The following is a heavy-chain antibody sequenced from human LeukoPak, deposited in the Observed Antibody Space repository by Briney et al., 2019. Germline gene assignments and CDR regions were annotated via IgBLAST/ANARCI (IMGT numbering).Heavy chain of an antibody. V-gene: IGHV3-23*01. CDR3: AKAGRYSPFDD. CDR2: ISGSGGST. CDR1: GFTFSSYA. D-gene: IGHD1-26*01. Sequence: GGSLRLSCAASGFTFSSYAMSWVRQAPGKGLEWVSTISGSGGSTYYADSVKGRFTISRDNSKNTLYLQMNSLRAEDTAIYYCAKAGRYSPFDDWGQGTLVTVSS. J-gene: IGHJ4*02.